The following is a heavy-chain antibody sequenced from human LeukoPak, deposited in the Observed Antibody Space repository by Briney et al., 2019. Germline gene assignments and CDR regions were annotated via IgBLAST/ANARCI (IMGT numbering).Heavy chain of an antibody. CDR1: GVTFSIYS. Sequence: HPGGSLRLSCAASGVTFSIYSMNWVRQAPGKGLEWVSYISSSTTTKYYADSMKGRVTISRDNAKDSVYLQMNSLRDEDTAVYFCARDPLDYWGQGTLVTVSS. CDR2: ISSSTTTK. CDR3: ARDPLDY. J-gene: IGHJ4*02. V-gene: IGHV3-48*02.